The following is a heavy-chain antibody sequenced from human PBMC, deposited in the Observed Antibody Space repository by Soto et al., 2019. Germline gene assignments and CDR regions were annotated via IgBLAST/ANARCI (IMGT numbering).Heavy chain of an antibody. V-gene: IGHV3-13*01. J-gene: IGHJ3*02. CDR1: GFTFSSYD. CDR3: ARRRGRGDAFDI. CDR2: IGTAGDT. Sequence: GGSLRLSCAASGFTFSSYDMHWVRQATGKGLEWVSAIGTAGDTYYPGSVKGRFTISRENAKNSLYLQMNSLRAGDTAVYYCARRRGRGDAFDILGQGTMVTVSS. D-gene: IGHD3-10*01.